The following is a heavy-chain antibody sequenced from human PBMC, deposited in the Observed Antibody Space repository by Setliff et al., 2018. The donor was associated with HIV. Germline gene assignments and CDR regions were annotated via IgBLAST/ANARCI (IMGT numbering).Heavy chain of an antibody. J-gene: IGHJ5*02. Sequence: SETLSLTCIVSGVSTISSSSSYYWGWIRQPPGKGLEWIGYISHSGSTYYNPPLKSRVTISIDTSKKQFSLKLSSVTAADTAFYYCARTYYDFWSGSYSYKWFDPWGQGTLVTVSS. V-gene: IGHV4-39*07. D-gene: IGHD3-3*01. CDR1: GVSTISSSSSYY. CDR2: ISHSGST. CDR3: ARTYYDFWSGSYSYKWFDP.